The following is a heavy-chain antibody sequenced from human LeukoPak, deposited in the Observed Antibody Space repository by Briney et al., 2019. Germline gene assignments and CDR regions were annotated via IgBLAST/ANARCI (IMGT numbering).Heavy chain of an antibody. CDR3: ARQSGYSGYFVP. J-gene: IGHJ5*02. D-gene: IGHD3-3*01. CDR1: EDIFTTFW. CDR2: IYPGDSET. V-gene: IGHV5-51*01. Sequence: ESLKISCKASEDIFTTFWIGWVRQMPGKGLEWMGIIYPGDSETRYSPSFQGQVTISADKSISTAYLQWRSLKASDTAIYYCARQSGYSGYFVPWGQGTLVTVSS.